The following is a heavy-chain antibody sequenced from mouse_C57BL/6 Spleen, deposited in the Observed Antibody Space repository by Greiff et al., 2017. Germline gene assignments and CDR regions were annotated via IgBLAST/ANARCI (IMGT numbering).Heavy chain of an antibody. D-gene: IGHD1-1*01. CDR3: ARKGYYGSSYAWFAY. V-gene: IGHV1-69*01. CDR1: GYTFTSYW. Sequence: QVQLQQSGAELVMPGASVKLSCKASGYTFTSYWMHWVKQRPGQGLEWIGEIDPSDSYTNYNQKFKGKSTLTVDKSSSTAYMQLSSLTSEDSAVYYCARKGYYGSSYAWFAYWGQGTLVTVSA. J-gene: IGHJ3*01. CDR2: IDPSDSYT.